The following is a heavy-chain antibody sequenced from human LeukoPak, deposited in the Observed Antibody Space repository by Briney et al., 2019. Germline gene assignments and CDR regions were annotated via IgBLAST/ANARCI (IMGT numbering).Heavy chain of an antibody. CDR1: GFTFSSYW. V-gene: IGHV3-7*04. D-gene: IGHD3-22*01. J-gene: IGHJ4*02. CDR2: IKQDGSEK. CDR3: ARVLHKRNYDSTTYYGY. Sequence: PGGSLRLSCAASGFTFSSYWMSWVRQAPGKGLEWVANIKQDGSEKCYVDSVKGRFTISRDNAKNSLYLKMNSLRAEDTAVYYCARVLHKRNYDSTTYYGYWGQGTLVTVSS.